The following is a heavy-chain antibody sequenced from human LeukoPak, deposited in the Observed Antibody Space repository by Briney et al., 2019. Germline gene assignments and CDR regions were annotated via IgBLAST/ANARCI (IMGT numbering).Heavy chain of an antibody. CDR2: IRYDGSNK. CDR3: AKDLDILTGALDY. Sequence: PGGSLRLSCAASGFTFSSYGMHWVRQAPGKGLEWVAFIRYDGSNKYYADSVKGRFTISRDNSKNTLYLQMNSLRAEDTAVYYCAKDLDILTGALDYWGQGTLVTVSS. J-gene: IGHJ4*02. D-gene: IGHD3-9*01. V-gene: IGHV3-30*02. CDR1: GFTFSSYG.